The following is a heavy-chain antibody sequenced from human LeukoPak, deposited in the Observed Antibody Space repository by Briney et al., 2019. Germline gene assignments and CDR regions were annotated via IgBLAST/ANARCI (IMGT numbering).Heavy chain of an antibody. CDR3: AKAVSSGGSHYLAVDY. V-gene: IGHV3-23*01. D-gene: IGHD2-15*01. Sequence: GGSLRLSCAASGFTFSRYAMSWVRQAPGKGLEWVSEISGSGGSTDYADSVKGRSTISRDNFKNTLHLQMNSLRAEDTALYYCAKAVSSGGSHYLAVDYWGQGTLVTVSS. CDR1: GFTFSRYA. J-gene: IGHJ4*02. CDR2: ISGSGGST.